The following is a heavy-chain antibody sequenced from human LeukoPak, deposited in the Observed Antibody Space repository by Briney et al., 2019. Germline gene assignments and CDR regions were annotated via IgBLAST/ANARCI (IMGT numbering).Heavy chain of an antibody. J-gene: IGHJ6*02. Sequence: SETLSLTCTVSGGSISSYYWSWIRQPPGKGLEWIGYIYYSGSTNYNPSLKSRVTISVDTSKNQFSLKLSSVTAADTAVYYCASATGAYYYYAMDVWGQGTTVTVSS. D-gene: IGHD2-15*01. CDR1: GGSISSYY. CDR2: IYYSGST. CDR3: ASATGAYYYYAMDV. V-gene: IGHV4-59*08.